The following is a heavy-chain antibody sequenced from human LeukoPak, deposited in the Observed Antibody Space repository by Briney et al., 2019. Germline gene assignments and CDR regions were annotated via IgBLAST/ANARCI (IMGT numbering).Heavy chain of an antibody. V-gene: IGHV3-7*01. Sequence: PGGCLRLSCAASGFTFSRYWMSWVRQAPGKGLEWVANIKKDGREKNYVGSVKGRLTIYKDNAKKSLFVKMKSVRGDDTALYYCAREAPTESDWYFDLWGRGTLVTVSS. CDR3: AREAPTESDWYFDL. CDR1: GFTFSRYW. J-gene: IGHJ2*01. D-gene: IGHD4-17*01. CDR2: IKKDGREK.